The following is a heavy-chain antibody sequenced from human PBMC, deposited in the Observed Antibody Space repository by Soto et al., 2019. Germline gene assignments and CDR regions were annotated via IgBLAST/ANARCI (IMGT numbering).Heavy chain of an antibody. CDR1: GFTFDNYA. V-gene: IGHV3-9*01. CDR2: FSWNSGNI. J-gene: IGHJ4*02. D-gene: IGHD1-1*01. CDR3: AKDRDPRETNDGGEYFDY. Sequence: PGGSLRLSCVASGFTFDNYAMHWVRQAPGKGLEWVAGFSWNSGNIGYADAVKGRFTISRDNAKNSLYLQMNSLRPDDTALYYWAKDRDPRETNDGGEYFDYWGQGTLVTVSS.